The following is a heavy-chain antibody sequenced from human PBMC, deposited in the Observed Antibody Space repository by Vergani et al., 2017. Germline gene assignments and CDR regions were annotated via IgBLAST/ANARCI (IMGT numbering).Heavy chain of an antibody. D-gene: IGHD6-13*01. J-gene: IGHJ4*02. CDR1: GYTFAGYN. CDR3: ARGWAGYSTSWFFEY. CDR2: INPNSGGT. Sequence: QVQLVQSGAEVKKPGASLKVSCKASGYTFAGYNIHWVRQAPGQGLELMGWINPNSGGTNYAQKFQGRVTMTRDTSINTAYMELSRLGSADTAVYYCARGWAGYSTSWFFEYWGQGTLVTVSS. V-gene: IGHV1-2*02.